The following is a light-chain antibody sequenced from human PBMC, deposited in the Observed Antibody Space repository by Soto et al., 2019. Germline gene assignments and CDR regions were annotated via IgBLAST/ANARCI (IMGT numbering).Light chain of an antibody. Sequence: DIQMTQYPSSVSASVGDRVTITCRASQGISSWLAWYQQKPGKAPKLLIYDASSLESGVPSRFSGSGSGTEFTLTISSLQTDDFATYYCQQYDSYSWTFGQGTKVDIK. J-gene: IGKJ1*01. CDR3: QQYDSYSWT. CDR1: QGISSW. V-gene: IGKV1-5*01. CDR2: DAS.